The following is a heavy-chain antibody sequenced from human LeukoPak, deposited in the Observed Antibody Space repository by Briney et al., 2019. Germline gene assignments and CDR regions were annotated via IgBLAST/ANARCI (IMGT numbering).Heavy chain of an antibody. D-gene: IGHD4-23*01. CDR3: ATRLNRGATVITPDY. Sequence: SETLSLTCTVSGGSVSNTNYYWGWIRQSPGKGLDWIGSIYYSGSTYYNPSLKSRVTISVDMSENQVSLKLSSVTAADTAVYYCATRLNRGATVITPDYWGQGTLVTVSS. CDR1: GGSVSNTNYY. CDR2: IYYSGST. J-gene: IGHJ4*02. V-gene: IGHV4-39*01.